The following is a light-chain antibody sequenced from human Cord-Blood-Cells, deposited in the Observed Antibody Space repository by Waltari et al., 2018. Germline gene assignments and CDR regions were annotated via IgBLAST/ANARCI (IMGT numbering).Light chain of an antibody. Sequence: QSALSPPASVPGLHGQSTPFSCPGTSRDVGVSNSVLWYQQHPGKAPKLMIYDVSNLPSGVSNRFSGSKSGNTASLTISGLQAEDETDYYCSSYTSSSTGVFGGGTKLTVL. CDR1: SRDVGVSNS. V-gene: IGLV2-14*01. CDR2: DVS. CDR3: SSYTSSSTGV. J-gene: IGLJ3*02.